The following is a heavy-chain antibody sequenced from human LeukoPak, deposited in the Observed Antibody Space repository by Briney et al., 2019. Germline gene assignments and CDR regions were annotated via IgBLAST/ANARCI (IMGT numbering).Heavy chain of an antibody. CDR2: ISGSGGST. CDR3: AKEGDGYNYYAEYFQH. Sequence: PGGSLRLSCAASGFTFSSYAMSWVRQAPGKGLEWVSTISGSGGSTYYADSVKGRFTISRDNSKNTLYLQMNSLRAEDTAVYYCAKEGDGYNYYAEYFQHWGQGTLVTVSS. J-gene: IGHJ1*01. D-gene: IGHD5-24*01. V-gene: IGHV3-23*01. CDR1: GFTFSSYA.